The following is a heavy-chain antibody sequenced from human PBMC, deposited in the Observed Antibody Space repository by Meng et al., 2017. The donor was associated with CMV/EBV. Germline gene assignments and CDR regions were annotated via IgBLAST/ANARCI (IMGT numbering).Heavy chain of an antibody. CDR1: GFTFSSYA. D-gene: IGHD3-9*01. CDR3: ARDTPRGYFDWLLDKPADYYYYYGMEV. Sequence: GESLKISCAASGFTFSSYAMHWVRQAPGKGLEWVAVISYDGSNKYYADSVKGRFTISRDNSKNTLYLQMNSLRAEDTAVYYCARDTPRGYFDWLLDKPADYYYYYGMEVWGQGTTVTVSS. CDR2: ISYDGSNK. J-gene: IGHJ6*02. V-gene: IGHV3-30*04.